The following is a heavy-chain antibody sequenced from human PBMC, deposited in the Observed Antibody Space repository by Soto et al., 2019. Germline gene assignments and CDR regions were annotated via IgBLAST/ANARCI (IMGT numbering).Heavy chain of an antibody. D-gene: IGHD3-10*01. CDR3: ASDYNAYQRQHVFDI. J-gene: IGHJ3*02. Sequence: QVQLVQSGAEGKKPGASVKVACKASGYSFNSYYMHWVRQAPGQGPEWMGVINPSGASTSYAQKFKGRVTMTRDTSTSTVYMELSSLRSEDTALYYCASDYNAYQRQHVFDIWGQGTLVTVSS. CDR2: INPSGAST. V-gene: IGHV1-46*02. CDR1: GYSFNSYY.